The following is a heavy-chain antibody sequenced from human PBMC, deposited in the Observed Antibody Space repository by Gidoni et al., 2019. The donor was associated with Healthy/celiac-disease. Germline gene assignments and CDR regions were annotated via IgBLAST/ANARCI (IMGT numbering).Heavy chain of an antibody. V-gene: IGHV3-9*01. J-gene: IGHJ4*02. D-gene: IGHD4-17*01. Sequence: EVQLVESGGGLVQPGRSLRLSCAASGFTFDDYAMHWVRQAPGKGLEWVSGSSWNSGSIGDAESVKGRFTIYRDNAKNSLYLKMNSLRAEDTALYYCAKGTDYTVTTHHDYWGQGTLVTVSS. CDR1: GFTFDDYA. CDR2: SSWNSGSI. CDR3: AKGTDYTVTTHHDY.